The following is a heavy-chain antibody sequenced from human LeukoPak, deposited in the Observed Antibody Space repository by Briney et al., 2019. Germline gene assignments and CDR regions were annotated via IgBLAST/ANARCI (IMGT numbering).Heavy chain of an antibody. J-gene: IGHJ4*02. CDR2: IIPIFGTA. CDR1: GGTFSSYA. CDR3: ASTIFGVVSPLDY. D-gene: IGHD3-3*01. V-gene: IGHV1-69*05. Sequence: ASVKVSCKASGGTFSSYAISWVRQAPGQGLEWMGRIIPIFGTANYAQKFQGRVTITTDESTSTAYMELSSLRSEDTAVYCCASTIFGVVSPLDYWGQGTLVTVSS.